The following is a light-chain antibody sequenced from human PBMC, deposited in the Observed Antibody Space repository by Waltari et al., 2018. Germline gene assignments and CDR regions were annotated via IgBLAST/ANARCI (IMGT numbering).Light chain of an antibody. Sequence: QSVLTQPPSASGAPGQRVTISSSGSSSNTGSNFVYWYQQRPGTAPKLLIYRNNQRPSGVPDRFSGSKSGTSASLAISGLRSEDEAHYYCAAWDDSLEEVFGGGTKLTVL. J-gene: IGLJ2*01. CDR2: RNN. CDR3: AAWDDSLEEV. V-gene: IGLV1-47*01. CDR1: SSNTGSNF.